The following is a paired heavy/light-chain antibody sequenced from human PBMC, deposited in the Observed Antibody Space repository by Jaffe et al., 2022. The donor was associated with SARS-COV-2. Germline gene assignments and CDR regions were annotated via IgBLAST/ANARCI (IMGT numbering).Heavy chain of an antibody. J-gene: IGHJ3*02. V-gene: IGHV3-48*03. CDR3: AREGVGTTHDVFDI. CDR1: GFTFSSYE. D-gene: IGHD1-1*01. CDR2: ISDSGSTI. Sequence: EVQLVESGGGLVQPGGSLRLSCAASGFTFSSYEMNWVRQAPGKGLEWILYISDSGSTIYYADSVKGRFTISRDNAKNSLYLQMNSLSAEDTAVYYCAREGVGTTHDVFDIWGQGTLVTVSS.
Light chain of an antibody. CDR2: YKSDSDK. Sequence: QAVLTQPSSLSASPGASASLTCTLRSDINVGTYRIYWYQQKPGSPPQYLLRYKSDSDKQQGSGVPSRFSGSKDASANAGILLISGLQSEDEADYYCMIWHISAWVFGGGTKLTVL. V-gene: IGLV5-45*02. CDR3: MIWHISAWV. J-gene: IGLJ3*02. CDR1: SDINVGTYR.